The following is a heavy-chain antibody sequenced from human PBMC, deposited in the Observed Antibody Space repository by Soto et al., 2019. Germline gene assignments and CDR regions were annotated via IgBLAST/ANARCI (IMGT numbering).Heavy chain of an antibody. CDR3: ARDLTPGVAGTNY. Sequence: GGSLRLSCAASGFTFSSYAMSWVRQAPGKGLEWVSAISGSGGSTYYADSVKGRFTISRDNSKNTLYLQMNSLRAEDTAVYYCARDLTPGVAGTNYWGQGTLVTVSS. CDR1: GFTFSSYA. D-gene: IGHD6-19*01. J-gene: IGHJ4*02. CDR2: ISGSGGST. V-gene: IGHV3-23*01.